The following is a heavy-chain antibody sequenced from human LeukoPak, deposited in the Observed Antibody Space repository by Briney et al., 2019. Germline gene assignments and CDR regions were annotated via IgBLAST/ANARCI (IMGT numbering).Heavy chain of an antibody. CDR2: INPKTGGT. CDR3: ARNRYGDYTPDY. V-gene: IGHV1-2*02. J-gene: IGHJ4*02. CDR1: GYTFTGYY. D-gene: IGHD4-17*01. Sequence: ASVKVSCKASGYTFTGYYMHWVRQAPGQGLEWMGWINPKTGGTNYAQKFRGRVTMTRDTSISTAYMELSRVRSDATAVYYCARNRYGDYTPDYWGQGTLVTVSS.